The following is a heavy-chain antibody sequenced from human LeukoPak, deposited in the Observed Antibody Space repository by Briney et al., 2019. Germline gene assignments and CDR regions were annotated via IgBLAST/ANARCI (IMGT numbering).Heavy chain of an antibody. Sequence: PSETLSLTCTVSGGSISSYYWSWVRQPPGKGLEWVGYIYYSGSTNYNPSLKSRVTISVDTSKNQFSLKLSSVTAADTAVYYCARDLLEGWFDPWGLGTLVTVSS. CDR1: GGSISSYY. V-gene: IGHV4-59*01. CDR3: ARDLLEGWFDP. D-gene: IGHD2/OR15-2a*01. CDR2: IYYSGST. J-gene: IGHJ5*02.